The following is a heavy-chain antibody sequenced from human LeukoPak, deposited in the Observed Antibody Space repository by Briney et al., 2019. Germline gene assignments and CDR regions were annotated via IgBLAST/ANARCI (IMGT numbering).Heavy chain of an antibody. Sequence: VASVKVSCKASGGTFSSYAISWVRQAPGQGLEWMGGIIPIFGTANYAQKFQGRVTITADESTSTAYMELSSLRSEDTAVYYCARDPLGDTAMAHFDYWGQGTLVTVSS. CDR3: ARDPLGDTAMAHFDY. V-gene: IGHV1-69*01. CDR2: IIPIFGTA. CDR1: GGTFSSYA. J-gene: IGHJ4*02. D-gene: IGHD5-18*01.